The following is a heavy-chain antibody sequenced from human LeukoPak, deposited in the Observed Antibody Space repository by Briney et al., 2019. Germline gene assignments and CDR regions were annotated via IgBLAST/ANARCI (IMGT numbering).Heavy chain of an antibody. J-gene: IGHJ5*02. V-gene: IGHV1-8*01. Sequence: GASVKVSCKASGYTFTSYDINWVRQATGQGLEWMGWMNPNSGNTGYAQKFQGRVTMIRNTSISTAYMELSSLRSEDTAVYYCARGRRVATSGSNWFDPWGQGTLVTVSS. CDR1: GYTFTSYD. CDR2: MNPNSGNT. D-gene: IGHD5-12*01. CDR3: ARGRRVATSGSNWFDP.